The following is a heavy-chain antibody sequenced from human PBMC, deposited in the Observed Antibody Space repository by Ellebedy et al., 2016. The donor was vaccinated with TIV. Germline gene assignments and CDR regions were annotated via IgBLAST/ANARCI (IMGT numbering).Heavy chain of an antibody. CDR3: AKVMNIVVYYGMDV. CDR1: GFTFSSYA. Sequence: PGGSLRLSCAASGFTFSSYAMSWVRQAPGKGLEWVSAISGSGGSTYYADSVKGRFTISRDNSKNTLYLQMNSRRAEDTAVYYCAKVMNIVVYYGMDVWGQGTTVTVSS. V-gene: IGHV3-23*01. CDR2: ISGSGGST. D-gene: IGHD2-2*01. J-gene: IGHJ6*02.